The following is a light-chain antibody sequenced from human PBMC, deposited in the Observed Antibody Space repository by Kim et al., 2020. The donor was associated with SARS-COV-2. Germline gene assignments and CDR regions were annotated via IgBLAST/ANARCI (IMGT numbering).Light chain of an antibody. Sequence: SASLGDRVSITCRASQSVDRWLAWYQQRPGKAPKLLIYDATDLKSGVPSRFSGRGSGTEFTLTITSLQPDDFGTYYCQQYSTYSYSLGQGTKLEIK. CDR3: QQYSTYSYS. CDR1: QSVDRW. J-gene: IGKJ2*03. CDR2: DAT. V-gene: IGKV1-5*01.